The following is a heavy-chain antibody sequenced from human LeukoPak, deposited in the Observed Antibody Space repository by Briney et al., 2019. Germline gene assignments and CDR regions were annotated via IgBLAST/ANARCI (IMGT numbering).Heavy chain of an antibody. CDR2: XXXDGSEK. D-gene: IGHD3-10*01. Sequence: PGGSLRLSCAASGFTFSSYWMSWVRQAPGKXXXXXXXXXXDGSEKYYVDSVKGRFTISRDNAKNSLYLQMNSLRAEDTAVYYCASCFGSGSYYPNPFDYWGQGTLVTVSS. CDR3: ASCFGSGSYYPNPFDY. CDR1: GFTFSSYW. J-gene: IGHJ4*02. V-gene: IGHV3-7*05.